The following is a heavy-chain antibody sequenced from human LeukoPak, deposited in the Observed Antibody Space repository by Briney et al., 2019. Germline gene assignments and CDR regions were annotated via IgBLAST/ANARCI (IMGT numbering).Heavy chain of an antibody. Sequence: GESLKISRKVSGYSFTSYCIGWVRQMPGKGLEWMGIIYPGDSGPTYSPSFHGQVTISVDKSINTAYLQWSSLQASDTAMYYCGMSGDRVPLQDDVFDVWGQGTMVTVST. D-gene: IGHD1-26*01. V-gene: IGHV5-51*01. J-gene: IGHJ3*01. CDR2: IYPGDSGP. CDR1: GYSFTSYC. CDR3: GMSGDRVPLQDDVFDV.